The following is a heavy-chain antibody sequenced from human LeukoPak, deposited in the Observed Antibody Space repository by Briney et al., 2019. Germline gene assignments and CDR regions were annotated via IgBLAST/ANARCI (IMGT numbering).Heavy chain of an antibody. J-gene: IGHJ5*02. Sequence: VASVKVSCKASGYTFTSYGISWVRQAPGQGLEWMGWISAYNGNTNYAQKLQGRVTMTTDTSTSTAYMELRSLRSDDTAVYYCARGFPRTMVRGVTTETAGFDPWGQGTLVTVSS. CDR3: ARGFPRTMVRGVTTETAGFDP. V-gene: IGHV1-18*01. CDR2: ISAYNGNT. D-gene: IGHD3-10*01. CDR1: GYTFTSYG.